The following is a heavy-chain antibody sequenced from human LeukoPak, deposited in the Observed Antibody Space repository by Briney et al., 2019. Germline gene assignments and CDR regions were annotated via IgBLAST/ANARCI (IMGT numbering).Heavy chain of an antibody. V-gene: IGHV1-18*01. D-gene: IGHD3-10*01. CDR2: ISAYNGNT. CDR3: ARSAYEFGELLYLLDY. Sequence: ASVKVSCKASGYTFTSYGISWVRQAPGQGLEWMGWISAYNGNTNYAQKLQGRVTMTTDTSTSTAYMELRSLRSDDTAVYYCARSAYEFGELLYLLDYWGQGTLVTVSS. CDR1: GYTFTSYG. J-gene: IGHJ4*02.